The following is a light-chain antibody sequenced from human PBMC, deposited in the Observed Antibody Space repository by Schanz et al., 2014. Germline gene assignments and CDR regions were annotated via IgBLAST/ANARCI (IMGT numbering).Light chain of an antibody. J-gene: IGLJ2*01. Sequence: QSALTQPRSVSGSPGQSVTISCTGTSSDVGGYNFVSWYQQHPGKGPKVMIYDVSKRPSGVPGRFSGSKSGNTASLTISGLQAEDEADYYCSSYAGSDNLVFGGGTQLTVL. CDR1: SSDVGGYNF. CDR2: DVS. CDR3: SSYAGSDNLV. V-gene: IGLV2-11*01.